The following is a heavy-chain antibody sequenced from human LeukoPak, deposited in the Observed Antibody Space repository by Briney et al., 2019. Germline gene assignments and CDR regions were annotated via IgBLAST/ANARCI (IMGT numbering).Heavy chain of an antibody. CDR1: GFTFGDYA. D-gene: IGHD2-2*01. V-gene: IGHV3-48*03. CDR2: ISNSGSSI. Sequence: QPGRSLRLSCTASGFTFGDYAMSWVRQAPGKGLEWVSYISNSGSSIYYADSVKGRFTISRDNAKNSLYLQMNSLRAEDTAVYYRARDCSSTSCYDGDYWGQGTLVTVSS. J-gene: IGHJ4*02. CDR3: ARDCSSTSCYDGDY.